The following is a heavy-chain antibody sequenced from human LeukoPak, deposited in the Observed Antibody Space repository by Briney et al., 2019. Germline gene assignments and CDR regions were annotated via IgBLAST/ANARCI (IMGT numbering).Heavy chain of an antibody. V-gene: IGHV4-39*07. Sequence: SETLSLTCPLSGGSISSSSYYWGWIRQPPGRGLEWIGSIYYSGSTYYNPSLKSRVTISVDTSKNQFSLKLSSVTAADTAVYYCARGWLGSGSYPFDCWGQGTLVTVSS. CDR2: IYYSGST. CDR3: ARGWLGSGSYPFDC. CDR1: GGSISSSSYY. J-gene: IGHJ4*02. D-gene: IGHD3-10*01.